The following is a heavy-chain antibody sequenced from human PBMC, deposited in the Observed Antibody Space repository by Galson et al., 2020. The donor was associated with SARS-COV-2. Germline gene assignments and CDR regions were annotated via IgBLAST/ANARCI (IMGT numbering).Heavy chain of an antibody. J-gene: IGHJ4*02. CDR1: GFTFSTYW. Sequence: GESLKISCAASGFTFSTYWMTWVRQAPGKGLEWVANIKQDGSEKYYVDSVKGRFTISRDNAKNSLYLQMDSLRAEDTAVYYCARVGAFTTFGGVLGGYWGQGTLVTVSS. V-gene: IGHV3-7*03. CDR3: ARVGAFTTFGGVLGGY. D-gene: IGHD3-16*01. CDR2: IKQDGSEK.